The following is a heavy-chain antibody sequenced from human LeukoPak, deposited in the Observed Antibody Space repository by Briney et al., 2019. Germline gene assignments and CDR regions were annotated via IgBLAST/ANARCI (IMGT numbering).Heavy chain of an antibody. V-gene: IGHV3-21*04. CDR3: AKVAVAGTNYYYMDV. D-gene: IGHD6-19*01. CDR2: ISSSSSYI. CDR1: GFTFSSYS. J-gene: IGHJ6*03. Sequence: GGSLRLSCAASGFTFSSYSMNRVRQAPGKGLEWVSSISSSSSYIYYADSVKGRFTISRDNSKNSLYLQMNSLRTEDTALYYCAKVAVAGTNYYYMDVWGKGTTVTVSS.